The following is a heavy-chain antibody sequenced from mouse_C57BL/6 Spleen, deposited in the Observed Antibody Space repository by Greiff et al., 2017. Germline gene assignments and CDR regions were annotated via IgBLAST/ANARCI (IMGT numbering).Heavy chain of an antibody. V-gene: IGHV1-26*01. J-gene: IGHJ4*01. Sequence: EVQLQQSGPELVKPGASVKISCKASGYTFTDYYMNWVKQSHGKSLEWIGDINPNNGGTSYNQKFKGKDTLTVDKSSSTAYMELRSLTSEDSAVYYCARGGLYPYAMDYWGQGTSVTVSS. CDR3: ARGGLYPYAMDY. D-gene: IGHD3-1*01. CDR1: GYTFTDYY. CDR2: INPNNGGT.